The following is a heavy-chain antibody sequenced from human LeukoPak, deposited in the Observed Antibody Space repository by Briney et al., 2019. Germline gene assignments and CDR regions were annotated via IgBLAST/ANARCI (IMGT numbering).Heavy chain of an antibody. Sequence: GGSLRLSCAASGFILNSYAMSWVRQAPGKGLEWVSVLSNNGGSTYYADSVRGRFTISRDSSRNTLYLQMDSLRAEDTAVYYCARDAARYSSGWSYDYWGQGTWSPSPQ. D-gene: IGHD6-19*01. CDR1: GFILNSYA. CDR3: ARDAARYSSGWSYDY. J-gene: IGHJ4*02. V-gene: IGHV3-23*01. CDR2: LSNNGGST.